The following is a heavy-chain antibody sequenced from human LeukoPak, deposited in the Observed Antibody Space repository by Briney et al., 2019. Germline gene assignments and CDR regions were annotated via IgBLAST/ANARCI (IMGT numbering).Heavy chain of an antibody. CDR1: GLTGSHNY. J-gene: IGHJ5*02. D-gene: IGHD4-17*01. V-gene: IGHV3-53*01. CDR2: IHTSGDT. CDR3: IVFGDSNH. Sequence: GGSLRLSCAASGLTGSHNYVSWVRQAPGQGLEWVSAIHTSGDTCYADSVKGRFTISRDTSKNTLYLQINSLRVEDTAVYYCIVFGDSNHWGQGTLVTVSS.